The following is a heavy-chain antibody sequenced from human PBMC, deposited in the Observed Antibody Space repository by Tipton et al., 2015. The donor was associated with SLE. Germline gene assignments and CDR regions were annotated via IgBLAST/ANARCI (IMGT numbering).Heavy chain of an antibody. CDR2: ISYSGST. CDR3: VRGAYCSGGSCYGFDS. Sequence: TLSLTCFVSGGSIGSRPYYWSWIRQPPGKGLEWIGHISYSGSTHYNTSLKSRVTMSLDASKNQFSLTVSSVTAADTAVYHCVRGAYCSGGSCYGFDSWGPGTLVAVSS. CDR1: GGSIGSRPYY. V-gene: IGHV4-61*01. J-gene: IGHJ4*02. D-gene: IGHD2-15*01.